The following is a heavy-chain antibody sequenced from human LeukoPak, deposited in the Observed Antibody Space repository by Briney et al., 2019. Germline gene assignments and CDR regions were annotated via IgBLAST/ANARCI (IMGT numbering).Heavy chain of an antibody. D-gene: IGHD2-2*01. CDR2: IIPIFGTA. CDR3: ARDQHDYGGY. Sequence: GASVRVSSKPSGGTFTIYAISWGRQGPGQGVGWMGGIIPIFGTANYAQKFQGRVTITADESTSTAYMELSSLRSEDTAVYYCARDQHDYGGYWGQGTLVTVSS. V-gene: IGHV1-69*01. J-gene: IGHJ4*02. CDR1: GGTFTIYA.